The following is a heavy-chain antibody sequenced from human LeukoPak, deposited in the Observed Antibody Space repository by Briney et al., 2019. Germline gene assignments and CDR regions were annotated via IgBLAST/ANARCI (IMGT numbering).Heavy chain of an antibody. Sequence: PSETLSLTCAVYGRSFSGYYWSWIRQPPGKGLEWIGEINHSGSTNYNPSLKSRVTISVDTSKNQFSLKLSSVTAADTAVYYCARVYCSSTSCYAYDYWGQGTLVTVSS. CDR1: GRSFSGYY. CDR3: ARVYCSSTSCYAYDY. D-gene: IGHD2-2*01. V-gene: IGHV4-34*01. CDR2: INHSGST. J-gene: IGHJ4*02.